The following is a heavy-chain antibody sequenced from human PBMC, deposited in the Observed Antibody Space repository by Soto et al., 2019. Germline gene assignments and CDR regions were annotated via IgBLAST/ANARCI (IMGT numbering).Heavy chain of an antibody. D-gene: IGHD6-6*01. J-gene: IGHJ4*02. Sequence: SETLSLTCTVSGGSISSSSYYWGWIRQPPGKGLDWIGSIYYSGSTYYNPSLKSRVTISVETSKNQFSLRLSSVTAADTAVYYCARRSEYRSSTIIGFVEGWGQGPLVPVSS. CDR3: ARRSEYRSSTIIGFVEG. CDR2: IYYSGST. CDR1: GGSISSSSYY. V-gene: IGHV4-39*01.